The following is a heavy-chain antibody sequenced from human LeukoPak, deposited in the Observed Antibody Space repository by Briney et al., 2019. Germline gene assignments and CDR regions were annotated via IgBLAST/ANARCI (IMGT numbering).Heavy chain of an antibody. CDR2: IKQDGSEK. Sequence: GGSLRLSCAASGFIFNNYWMTWARQAPGKGLEWVAHIKQDGSEKNYVDSVKGRFTISRDNAKNSLYLQMNSLRAEDTAVYYCARDAVFGNLPDYWGQGTLVTVSS. V-gene: IGHV3-7*01. CDR1: GFIFNNYW. D-gene: IGHD3-10*02. CDR3: ARDAVFGNLPDY. J-gene: IGHJ4*02.